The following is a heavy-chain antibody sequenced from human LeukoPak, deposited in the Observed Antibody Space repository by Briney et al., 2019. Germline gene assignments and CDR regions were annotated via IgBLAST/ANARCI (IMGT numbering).Heavy chain of an antibody. V-gene: IGHV3-48*04. CDR2: ISSTSTTK. CDR3: ARDRSLVDGDYGVWFDA. J-gene: IGHJ5*02. D-gene: IGHD4-17*01. Sequence: GSLRLSCTASGFTLSTYTMNWVRQAPGKGLEWVSYISSTSTTKYYADSVKGRFTISRDNSKNSLDLQMNRLTAEDTAVYYCARDRSLVDGDYGVWFDAWGQGSLVTVSS. CDR1: GFTLSTYT.